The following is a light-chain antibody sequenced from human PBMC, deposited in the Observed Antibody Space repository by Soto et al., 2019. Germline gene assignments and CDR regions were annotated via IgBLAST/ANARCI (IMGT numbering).Light chain of an antibody. CDR1: SSNIGINY. CDR3: GTWDSILSVYV. V-gene: IGLV1-51*01. Sequence: QSVLTQPPSVSAAPGQKITISCSGSSSNIGINYVSWFQHLPGTAPKLLMYDNNKRPSGIPDRFSGSKSGTSATLGITGLQTGDEADYYCGTWDSILSVYVFGTGTKLTVL. CDR2: DNN. J-gene: IGLJ1*01.